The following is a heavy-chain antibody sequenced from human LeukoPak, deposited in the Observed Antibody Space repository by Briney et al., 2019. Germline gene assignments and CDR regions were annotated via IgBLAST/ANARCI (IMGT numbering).Heavy chain of an antibody. CDR3: AMTPTPKLQRPLDY. CDR2: ISGSGGST. D-gene: IGHD1-1*01. CDR1: GFTFSSYA. Sequence: GGSLRLSCAASGFTFSSYAMSWVRQAPGKGLEWVSAISGSGGSTYYADSVKGRFTISRDNSKNTLYLQMNSLRAEDTAVYYCAMTPTPKLQRPLDYWGQGTLVTVSS. J-gene: IGHJ4*02. V-gene: IGHV3-23*01.